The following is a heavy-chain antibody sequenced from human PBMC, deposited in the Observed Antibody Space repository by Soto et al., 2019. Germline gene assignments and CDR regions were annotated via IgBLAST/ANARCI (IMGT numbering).Heavy chain of an antibody. Sequence: QLQLQESGPGLVKPSEALSLTCTVSGGSISSGSYYWGWIRQPPGKGLEWIGSIYYSGTTYYNPSLKSRVTISVDTSKKQFFLKLSSVTAADTAVYYCAIHYHLRYPGPLAWFDPWGQGTLVTVSS. V-gene: IGHV4-39*01. CDR3: AIHYHLRYPGPLAWFDP. D-gene: IGHD3-3*02. J-gene: IGHJ5*02. CDR2: IYYSGTT. CDR1: GGSISSGSYY.